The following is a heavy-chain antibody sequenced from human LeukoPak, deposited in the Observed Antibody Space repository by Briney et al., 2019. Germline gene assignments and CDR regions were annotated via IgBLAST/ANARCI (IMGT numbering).Heavy chain of an antibody. CDR2: IYYSGST. V-gene: IGHV4-59*01. CDR3: ARGGVTLGY. Sequence: SETLSLTCTVSGGSISSYYWSWIRQPPGKGLEWIGYIYYSGSTNYNPSLKSRVTISVDTSKNQFSLKLSSVTAADTAVYYRARGGVTLGYWGQGTLVTVSS. J-gene: IGHJ4*02. D-gene: IGHD4-23*01. CDR1: GGSISSYY.